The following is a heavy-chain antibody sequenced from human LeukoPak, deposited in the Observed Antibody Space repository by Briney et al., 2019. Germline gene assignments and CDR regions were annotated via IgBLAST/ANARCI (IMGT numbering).Heavy chain of an antibody. CDR1: GFTFSSYW. J-gene: IGHJ4*02. D-gene: IGHD5/OR15-5a*01. V-gene: IGHV3-7*01. Sequence: GGSLRLSCAASGFTFSSYWMSWVRQTPEKGLEFVANINQDGSVRNYVDSVKDRFTISRDNAEKSLHLQMNSLRADDTAVYYCARDPGSSAFDSWGQGTLVTVSS. CDR3: ARDPGSSAFDS. CDR2: INQDGSVR.